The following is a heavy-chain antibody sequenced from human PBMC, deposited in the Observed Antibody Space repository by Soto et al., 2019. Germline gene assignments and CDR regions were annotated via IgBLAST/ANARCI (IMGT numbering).Heavy chain of an antibody. CDR3: TRDIDFGY. Sequence: PSQTLSLTCAISGDSVSGNSAGWNLIRQSPSRGLEWLGRTFYRSRWYNEYAVSVKGRITVSPDTSRNQISLQLNSVTPDDTAVYFCTRDIDFGYWGRGTQVTVSS. J-gene: IGHJ4*02. CDR1: GDSVSGNSAG. CDR2: TFYRSRWYN. V-gene: IGHV6-1*01. D-gene: IGHD3-3*01.